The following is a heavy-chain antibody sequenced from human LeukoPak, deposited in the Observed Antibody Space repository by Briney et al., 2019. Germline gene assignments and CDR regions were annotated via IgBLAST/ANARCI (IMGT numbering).Heavy chain of an antibody. CDR2: ISAYNGNT. CDR3: ARESPYGSGRSHFDY. Sequence: GASVKVSCKASSYTFTSYGISWVRQAPGQGLEWMGWISAYNGNTNYAQKLQGRVTMTTDTSTSTAYMELRSLRSDDTAVYYCARESPYGSGRSHFDYWGQGTLVTVSS. J-gene: IGHJ4*02. V-gene: IGHV1-18*01. CDR1: SYTFTSYG. D-gene: IGHD3-10*01.